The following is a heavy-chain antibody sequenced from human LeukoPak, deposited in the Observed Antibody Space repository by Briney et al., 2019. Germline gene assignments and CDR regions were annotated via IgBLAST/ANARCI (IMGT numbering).Heavy chain of an antibody. CDR2: IIPILGIA. CDR3: ARENILTGYQTHYYYYGMDV. J-gene: IGHJ6*02. D-gene: IGHD3-9*01. V-gene: IGHV1-69*04. Sequence: ASVKVSCKASGGTFSSYAISWVRQAPGQGLEWMGRIIPILGIANYAQKFQGRVTITADKSTSTAYMELSSLRSEDTAVYYCARENILTGYQTHYYYYGMDVWGQGTTVTVSS. CDR1: GGTFSSYA.